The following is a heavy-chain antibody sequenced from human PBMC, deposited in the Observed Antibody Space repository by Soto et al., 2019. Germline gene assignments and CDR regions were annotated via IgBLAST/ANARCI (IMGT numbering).Heavy chain of an antibody. J-gene: IGHJ4*02. CDR2: IYHSGNT. CDR1: VASIITDNW. V-gene: IGHV4-4*02. CDR3: TRDSASSKLRGVVIN. D-gene: IGHD3-10*01. Sequence: QVQLQESGPGLVKPSGTLSLTRALSVASIITDNWWSWVRQPPGKEMEWIGEIYHSGNTNFNPSVKSRVTISVVTSKNHFSLTVSSVTAADTASYYCTRDSASSKLRGVVINWGQGTLVTVST.